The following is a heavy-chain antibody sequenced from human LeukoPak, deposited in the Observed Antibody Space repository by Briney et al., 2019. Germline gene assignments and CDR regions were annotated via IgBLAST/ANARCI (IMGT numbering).Heavy chain of an antibody. Sequence: GGSLRLSCAASGFIFSNYEMNWVRQAPGKGLEWVSCISSSGSTYYADSVKGRFTISRDNAKNSLYLQMNSLRAEDTAIYYCARRIGYWGQGTLVTVSS. D-gene: IGHD3-10*01. CDR2: ISSSGST. CDR3: ARRIGY. V-gene: IGHV3-48*03. CDR1: GFIFSNYE. J-gene: IGHJ4*02.